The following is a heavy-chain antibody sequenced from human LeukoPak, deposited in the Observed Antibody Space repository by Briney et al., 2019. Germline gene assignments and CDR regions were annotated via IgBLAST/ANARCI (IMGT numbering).Heavy chain of an antibody. CDR2: IYYSGST. CDR3: ARESDAYYFDY. Sequence: PSETLSLTCTVSGGSISSYYWSWIRQPPGKGLEWIGYIYYSGSTNYNPSLKSRVTISVDTSKNQFSLKLSSVTAADTAVYYCARESDAYYFDYWGQGTLVTVSS. CDR1: GGSISSYY. J-gene: IGHJ4*02. V-gene: IGHV4-59*12.